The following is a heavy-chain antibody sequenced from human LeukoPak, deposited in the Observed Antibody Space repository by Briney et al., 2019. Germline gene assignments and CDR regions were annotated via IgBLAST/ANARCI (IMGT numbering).Heavy chain of an antibody. CDR1: GGTFSSYA. CDR3: ASTRRYSYGSFDY. CDR2: IIPIFGTV. V-gene: IGHV1-69*13. D-gene: IGHD5-18*01. Sequence: SVKVSRKASGGTFSSYAISWVRQAPGQGLEWMGGIIPIFGTVNYAQKFQGRVTITADESTSTAYMELSSLRSEDTAVYYCASTRRYSYGSFDYWGQGTLVTVSS. J-gene: IGHJ4*02.